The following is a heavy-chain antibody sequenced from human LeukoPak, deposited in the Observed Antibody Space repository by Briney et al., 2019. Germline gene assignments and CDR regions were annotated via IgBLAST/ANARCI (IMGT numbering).Heavy chain of an antibody. CDR1: GYTFTGYY. Sequence: ASVKVSCKASGYTFTGYYMHWVRQAPGQGLEWMGWINPSSGGTNYAQKFQGRVTMTRDTSISTAYMELSRLRSDDTAVYYCARDPEYYDFWSGSYGMDVWGQGTTVTVSS. D-gene: IGHD3-3*01. J-gene: IGHJ6*02. V-gene: IGHV1-2*02. CDR2: INPSSGGT. CDR3: ARDPEYYDFWSGSYGMDV.